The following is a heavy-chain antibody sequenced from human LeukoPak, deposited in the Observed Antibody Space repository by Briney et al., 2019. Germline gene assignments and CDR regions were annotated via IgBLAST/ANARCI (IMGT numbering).Heavy chain of an antibody. CDR3: ARSDWLFRYYFDY. D-gene: IGHD3-9*01. CDR1: GYTFTGYY. CDR2: INPNSGGT. J-gene: IGHJ4*02. V-gene: IGHV1-2*02. Sequence: ASVKVSCKASGYTFTGYYMHWVRQAPGQGLEWMGWINPNSGGTKYAQKFQGRVTMTRDTSISTAYMELSRLRSDDTAVYYCARSDWLFRYYFDYWGQGTLVTVSS.